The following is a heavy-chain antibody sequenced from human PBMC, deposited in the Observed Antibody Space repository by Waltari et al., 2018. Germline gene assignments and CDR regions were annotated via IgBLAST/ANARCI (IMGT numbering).Heavy chain of an antibody. V-gene: IGHV4-34*02. CDR2: INHAGKT. J-gene: IGHJ6*02. D-gene: IGHD2-8*02. Sequence: QVQLQQWGAGLLQPSETLSLSCAVYGGSFSGYYWGWIRQPPGKGLEWIGEINHAGKTNSRPSLRGRVTLFVDTSKSQFSLKVHSVTAADTAVYYCARLEDCTGPGGNCYSGDSFAMDVWGQGTTVTVSS. CDR3: ARLEDCTGPGGNCYSGDSFAMDV. CDR1: GGSFSGYY.